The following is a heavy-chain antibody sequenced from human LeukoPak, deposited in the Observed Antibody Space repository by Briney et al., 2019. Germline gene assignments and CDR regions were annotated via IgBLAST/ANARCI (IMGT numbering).Heavy chain of an antibody. D-gene: IGHD1-1*01. CDR1: GDSVSSNSVA. Sequence: SQTLSLTCAISGDSVSSNSVAWNWIRQSPSRGLEWLGRTYYRSKWYTDYAVSLKSRITINPDTSKNQFSLQLNSVTPEDTAVYYCVRGWQQLGSWGRGTLVTVSS. V-gene: IGHV6-1*01. CDR2: TYYRSKWYT. J-gene: IGHJ5*02. CDR3: VRGWQQLGS.